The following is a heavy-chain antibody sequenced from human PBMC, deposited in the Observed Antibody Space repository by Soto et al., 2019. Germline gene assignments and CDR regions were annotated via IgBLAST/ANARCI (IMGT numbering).Heavy chain of an antibody. Sequence: PGDSLKISCQGSGYTFTSYLIGWVRQMPGKGLEWMGIIYPGDSDTRYSPSFQGQVTISADKSISTAYLLWSSLKASDTAMYYCARHRTTGYSLSAFDIWGQGTMVTVSS. D-gene: IGHD1-1*01. CDR2: IYPGDSDT. CDR3: ARHRTTGYSLSAFDI. J-gene: IGHJ3*02. V-gene: IGHV5-51*01. CDR1: GYTFTSYL.